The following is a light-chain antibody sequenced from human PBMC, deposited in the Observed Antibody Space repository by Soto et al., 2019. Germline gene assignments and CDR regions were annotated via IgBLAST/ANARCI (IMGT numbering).Light chain of an antibody. CDR2: DVS. V-gene: IGLV2-14*01. J-gene: IGLJ1*01. Sequence: QSALTQPASVSGSPGQSITISCTGTSSDVGGYNYVSWYQQHPGKAPKLMIYDVSNRPSGVSNRFSGSKSGNTASLTISGLQAEDEADYYCSSYPSSSTQGYVFGTGTKLTVL. CDR1: SSDVGGYNY. CDR3: SSYPSSSTQGYV.